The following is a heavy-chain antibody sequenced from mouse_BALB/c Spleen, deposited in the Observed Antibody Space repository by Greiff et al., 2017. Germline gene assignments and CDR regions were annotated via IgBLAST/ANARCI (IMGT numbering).Heavy chain of an antibody. Sequence: QVQLQQSGAELVRPGTSVKMSCTAAGYTFTNYWIGWVKQRPGHGLEWIGDIYPGGGYTNYNEKFKGKATLTADTSSSTAYMPLSSLTSEDSAIYYCAYYYGSSYYFDYWGQGTTLTVAS. CDR2: IYPGGGYT. V-gene: IGHV1-63*02. CDR1: GYTFTNYW. J-gene: IGHJ2*01. D-gene: IGHD1-1*01. CDR3: AYYYGSSYYFDY.